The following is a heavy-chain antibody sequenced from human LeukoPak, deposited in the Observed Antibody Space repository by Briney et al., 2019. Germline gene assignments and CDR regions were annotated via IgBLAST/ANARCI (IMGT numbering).Heavy chain of an antibody. CDR2: IYYSGST. V-gene: IGHV4-59*08. J-gene: IGHJ5*02. Sequence: PSETLSLACTVSGGSISSYYWSWIRQPPGKGLEWIGYIYYSGSTNYNPSLKSRVTISVDTSKNQFSLKLSSVTAADTAVYYCARGSITMVRGVKRGSNWFDPWGQGTLVTVSS. D-gene: IGHD3-10*01. CDR3: ARGSITMVRGVKRGSNWFDP. CDR1: GGSISSYY.